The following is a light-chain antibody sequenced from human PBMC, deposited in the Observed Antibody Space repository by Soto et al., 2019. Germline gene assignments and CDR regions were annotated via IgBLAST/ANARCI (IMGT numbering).Light chain of an antibody. V-gene: IGKV4-1*01. J-gene: IGKJ3*01. CDR1: QSLFFTSNNKNY. CDR3: QQSYSTPFT. Sequence: MVMIQSPDSLAVSLGERATINCKSSQSLFFTSNNKNYLAWYQQKPGQPPKLLIYWASTRESGVPDRFSGSGSGPDFTLTSSSLQAEDVAVYYCQQSYSTPFTFGPGTKVDI. CDR2: WAS.